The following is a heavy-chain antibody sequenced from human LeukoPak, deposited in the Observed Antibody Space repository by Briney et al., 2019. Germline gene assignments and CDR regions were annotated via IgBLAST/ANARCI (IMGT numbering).Heavy chain of an antibody. D-gene: IGHD3-22*01. Sequence: PGGSLRRSCAASGFTLDDYAMHWVRQAPGKGLEWVSLISGDGGSTYYADSVKGRFTISRDNSKNSLYLQMNSLRTEDTALYYCAKVGAYYYDSSGYYLWPLDYWGQGTLVTVSS. V-gene: IGHV3-43*02. CDR1: GFTLDDYA. J-gene: IGHJ4*02. CDR3: AKVGAYYYDSSGYYLWPLDY. CDR2: ISGDGGST.